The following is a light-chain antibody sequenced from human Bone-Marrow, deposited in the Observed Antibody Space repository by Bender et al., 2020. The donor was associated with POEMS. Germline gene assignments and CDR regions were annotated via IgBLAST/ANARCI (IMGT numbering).Light chain of an antibody. CDR3: QSYDSRMSGSGV. Sequence: QSALTQPPSASGSPGQSVTISCTGTSSDVGRYDYVSWYQQHPGKAPKLLIHEVSNRPSGVPDRFSGSKSGNTASLTVSGLQAEDEADYYCQSYDSRMSGSGVFGGGTKVNVL. V-gene: IGLV2-8*01. CDR2: EVS. CDR1: SSDVGRYDY. J-gene: IGLJ3*02.